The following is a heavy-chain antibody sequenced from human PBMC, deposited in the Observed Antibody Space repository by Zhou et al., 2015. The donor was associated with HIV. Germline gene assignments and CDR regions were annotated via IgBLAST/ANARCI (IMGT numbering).Heavy chain of an antibody. J-gene: IGHJ4*02. Sequence: QVQLVQSGAEVKKPGSSVKVSCKASGGTFSSYAISWVRQAPGQGLEWMGGIIPIFGTANYAQKFQGRVTMTRNTSISTAYMELSSLRSEDTAVYYCARARYCTNGVCSDYWGQGTLVTVSS. D-gene: IGHD2-8*01. CDR2: IIPIFGTA. CDR3: ARARYCTNGVCSDY. V-gene: IGHV1-69*06. CDR1: GGTFSSYA.